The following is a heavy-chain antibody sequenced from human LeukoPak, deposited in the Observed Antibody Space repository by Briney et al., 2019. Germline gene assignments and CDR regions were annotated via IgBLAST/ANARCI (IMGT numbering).Heavy chain of an antibody. J-gene: IGHJ3*02. CDR1: GGSISSSNW. V-gene: IGHV4-4*02. CDR2: IYHSGST. CDR3: ARDVYKYDSSGSRAFDI. D-gene: IGHD3-22*01. Sequence: PSGTLSLTCAVSGGSISSSNWWSWVRQPPGKGLEWIGEIYHSGSTNYNPSLKSRVTISVDTSKNQFSLKLSSVTAADTAVYYCARDVYKYDSSGSRAFDIWGQGTMVTVSS.